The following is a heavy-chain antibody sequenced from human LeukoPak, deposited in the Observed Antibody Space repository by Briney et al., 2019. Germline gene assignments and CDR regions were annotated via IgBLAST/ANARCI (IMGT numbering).Heavy chain of an antibody. CDR2: ISRGGNTI. CDR1: GFTFSGYE. J-gene: IGHJ4*02. CDR3: ARDGTTGTTADYFDY. D-gene: IGHD1-1*01. V-gene: IGHV3-48*03. Sequence: PGGSLRLSCAASGFTFSGYEMNWVRQASGQGLEWVSYISRGGNTIYYADSVKGRFTISRDNAKNSLYLQMNSLRVEDTAVYYCARDGTTGTTADYFDYWGQGTLVTVSS.